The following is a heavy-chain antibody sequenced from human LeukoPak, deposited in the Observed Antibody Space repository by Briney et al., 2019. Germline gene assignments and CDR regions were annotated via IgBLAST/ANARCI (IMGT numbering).Heavy chain of an antibody. CDR2: INSSSSYI. CDR1: GFTFSTYS. CDR3: ARTKALYSSSWHYFDY. Sequence: GGSLRLSCAASGFTFSTYSMNWVRQAPGKGLEWVSSINSSSSYIYYADSVKSRFTISRDNAKNSLYLQMNSLRAEDTAVYYCARTKALYSSSWHYFDYWGQGTLVTVSS. D-gene: IGHD6-6*01. J-gene: IGHJ4*02. V-gene: IGHV3-21*01.